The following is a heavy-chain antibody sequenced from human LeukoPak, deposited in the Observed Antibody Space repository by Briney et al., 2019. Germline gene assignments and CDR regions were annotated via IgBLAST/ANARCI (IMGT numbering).Heavy chain of an antibody. Sequence: SVKVSCKASGGTFSSYAISWVRQAPGQGLEWMGGIIPIFGTANYAQKFQGRVTITTDESTSTAYMELSSLRSEDTAVYYCARGENYYDSSGYYFDYWGQGTLVTVSS. CDR3: ARGENYYDSSGYYFDY. J-gene: IGHJ4*02. D-gene: IGHD3-22*01. CDR1: GGTFSSYA. V-gene: IGHV1-69*05. CDR2: IIPIFGTA.